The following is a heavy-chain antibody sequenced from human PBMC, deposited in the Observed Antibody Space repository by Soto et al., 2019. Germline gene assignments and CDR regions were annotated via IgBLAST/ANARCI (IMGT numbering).Heavy chain of an antibody. V-gene: IGHV4-34*01. CDR1: GGSFSGYY. D-gene: IGHD3-10*01. CDR2: INHSGST. Sequence: SETLSLTCTVSGGSFSGYYWGWIRQPPGKGLEWIGEINHSGSTNYNPSLKSRVTISVDTSKNQFSLKLSSVTAADTAVYYCARVSGIYYYGMDVWGQGTTVTVSS. J-gene: IGHJ6*02. CDR3: ARVSGIYYYGMDV.